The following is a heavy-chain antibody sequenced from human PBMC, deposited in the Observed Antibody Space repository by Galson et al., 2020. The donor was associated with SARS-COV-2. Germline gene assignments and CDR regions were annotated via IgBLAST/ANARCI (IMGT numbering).Heavy chain of an antibody. CDR1: GGSFSGYY. Sequence: SETLSLTCAVYGGSFSGYYWSWIRQPAGKGLEWIGRIYTSGSTNYNPSLKSRVTISVDTSKNQFSLKLSSVTAADTAVYFCTRDMVWAGNYYYMDVWGKGTTVTISS. V-gene: IGHV4-4*07. CDR2: IYTSGST. J-gene: IGHJ6*03. CDR3: TRDMVWAGNYYYMDV. D-gene: IGHD2-8*01.